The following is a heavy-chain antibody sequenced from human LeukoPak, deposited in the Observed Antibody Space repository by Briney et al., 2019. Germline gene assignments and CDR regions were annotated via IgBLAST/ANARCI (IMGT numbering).Heavy chain of an antibody. CDR1: GFTFSGYA. CDR3: ARTFSGATITGYDY. D-gene: IGHD5-12*01. J-gene: IGHJ4*02. CDR2: ISYDGSNK. V-gene: IGHV3-30*04. Sequence: GGSLRLSCAASGFTFSGYAMHWVRQAPGKGLEWVAVISYDGSNKYYADSVKGRFTISRDNSKNTLYLQMNSLRAEDTAVYYCARTFSGATITGYDYWGQGTLVTVSS.